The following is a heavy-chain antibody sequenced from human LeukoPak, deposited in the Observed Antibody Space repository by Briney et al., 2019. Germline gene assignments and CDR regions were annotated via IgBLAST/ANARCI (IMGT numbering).Heavy chain of an antibody. D-gene: IGHD4-11*01. Sequence: SETLSLTCTVSGGSISSYYWNWIRQPPGKGLEWIGYIYTSGSTTYNPSLKSRVTISVDTSKNQFSLKLSSVTAADTAVYYCARLLNDYSNFNWFDPWGQGTLVTVSS. J-gene: IGHJ5*02. V-gene: IGHV4-4*09. CDR2: IYTSGST. CDR3: ARLLNDYSNFNWFDP. CDR1: GGSISSYY.